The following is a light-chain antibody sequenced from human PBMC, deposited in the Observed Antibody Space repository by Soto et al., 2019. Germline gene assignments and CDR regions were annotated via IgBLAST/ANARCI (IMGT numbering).Light chain of an antibody. CDR1: QTVSTY. Sequence: EIVLTQSPATLPFSPRDTATLSCRARQTVSTYLAWYQQKPGQAPSLLIYDASNRATGIPARFSGSGSGTDFTLTISSREPEDFAVYNCQQRNNWPPDITFGLGTRLDIK. V-gene: IGKV3-11*01. J-gene: IGKJ5*01. CDR2: DAS. CDR3: QQRNNWPPDIT.